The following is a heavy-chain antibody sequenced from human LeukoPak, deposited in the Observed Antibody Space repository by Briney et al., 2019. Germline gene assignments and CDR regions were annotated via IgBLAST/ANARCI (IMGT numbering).Heavy chain of an antibody. J-gene: IGHJ6*03. D-gene: IGHD6-6*01. Sequence: PGGSLRLSCAASGFPFSSYAMTWVRQAPGKGLEWVSAISGSGDSTYYADSVKGRFTISKDNSRTTLYLQMSSLRAEDTAVYYCANLPRVQLVPPYYYYMDVWGKGTTVTVSS. V-gene: IGHV3-23*01. CDR2: ISGSGDST. CDR3: ANLPRVQLVPPYYYYMDV. CDR1: GFPFSSYA.